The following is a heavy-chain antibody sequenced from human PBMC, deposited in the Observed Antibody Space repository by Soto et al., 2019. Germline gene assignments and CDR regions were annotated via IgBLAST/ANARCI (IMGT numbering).Heavy chain of an antibody. V-gene: IGHV4-34*01. CDR2: VNHNTNT. Sequence: SETLSLTCAVYGGSFSDTYWNWFRQPPGKGLEWIGEVNHNTNTIYNPSLTSRVTISVDTSKNQFSLKLSSVTAADTAVYYCARGNPTMDYYDSSGYAGPGGGFDYWGQGTLVTVSS. CDR3: ARGNPTMDYYDSSGYAGPGGGFDY. CDR1: GGSFSDTY. J-gene: IGHJ4*02. D-gene: IGHD3-22*01.